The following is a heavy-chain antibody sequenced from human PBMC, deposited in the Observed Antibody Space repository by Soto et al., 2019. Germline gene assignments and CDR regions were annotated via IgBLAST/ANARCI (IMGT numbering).Heavy chain of an antibody. D-gene: IGHD1-26*01. CDR2: IDWDDDK. CDR3: ALIPRSYSGSYTYLDY. Sequence: SGPTLVNPTQTLTLTCTFSGFSLSTNGMCVSWIRQPPGKALEWLARIDWDDDKYYSTSLKTRLTISKDTSKNQVVLTMTNMEPVDTATYYCALIPRSYSGSYTYLDYCGQGTLVPVSS. V-gene: IGHV2-70*11. J-gene: IGHJ4*02. CDR1: GFSLSTNGMC.